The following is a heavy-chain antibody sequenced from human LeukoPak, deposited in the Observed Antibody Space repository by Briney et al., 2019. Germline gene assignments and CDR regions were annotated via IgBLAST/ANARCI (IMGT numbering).Heavy chain of an antibody. V-gene: IGHV4-34*01. CDR1: GGSFSSYY. J-gene: IGHJ5*02. CDR2: INHSGST. Sequence: PSETLSLTCAVSGGSFSSYYLSWIRQPPRKGLEWIWEINHSGSTNYNPPLKSRVTISVDTSKNQFSLMMSVVAAADAVLYYGARGRGGYGYFTAWGQGTLVTVSS. D-gene: IGHD5-18*01. CDR3: ARGRGGYGYFTA.